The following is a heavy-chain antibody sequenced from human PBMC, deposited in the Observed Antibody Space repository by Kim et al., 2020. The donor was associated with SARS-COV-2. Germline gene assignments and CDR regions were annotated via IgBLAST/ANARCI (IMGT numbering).Heavy chain of an antibody. D-gene: IGHD2-8*02. V-gene: IGHV1-3*01. CDR3: ARDLYHTGFDY. Sequence: ASVKVSCKASGYIFTNFAIKWVRQAPGQRLEWMGWINAGTGNTKFSQQFQDRVTFTRDTSANTASMELSSLGSEDTAVYYCARDLYHTGFDYWGQGTLVAVSS. CDR2: INAGTGNT. CDR1: GYIFTNFA. J-gene: IGHJ4*01.